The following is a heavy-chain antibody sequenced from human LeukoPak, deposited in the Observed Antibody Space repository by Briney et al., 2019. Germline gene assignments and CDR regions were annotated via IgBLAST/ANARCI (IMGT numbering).Heavy chain of an antibody. CDR1: AGSISCFY. Sequence: PSEPLSLTCAVSAGSISCFYWRWLRQPPGKGVEGIGYIYYRGSTHYTPSLKTRVTISVDTSKNQFSLKLTSVTAADTAVYYCARDLGPSRGFDYWGQGTLVTVSS. J-gene: IGHJ4*02. CDR2: IYYRGST. V-gene: IGHV4-59*01. D-gene: IGHD3-10*01. CDR3: ARDLGPSRGFDY.